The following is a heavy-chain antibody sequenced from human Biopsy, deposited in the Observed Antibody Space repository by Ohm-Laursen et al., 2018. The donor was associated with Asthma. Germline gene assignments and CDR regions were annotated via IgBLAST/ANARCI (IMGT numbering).Heavy chain of an antibody. J-gene: IGHJ6*02. Sequence: TLSLTCTVSGAYIGTPDYHWSWIRQRPGKGLEWIGNIYHRGNTKYNPSLKSRLSFSVDTSKNQFSLKLSSVTAADTAIYFCARDYYDFWNRSVYTYFGMDVWGRGTTVVVSS. CDR3: ARDYYDFWNRSVYTYFGMDV. CDR1: GAYIGTPDYH. V-gene: IGHV4-31*03. CDR2: IYHRGNT. D-gene: IGHD3-3*01.